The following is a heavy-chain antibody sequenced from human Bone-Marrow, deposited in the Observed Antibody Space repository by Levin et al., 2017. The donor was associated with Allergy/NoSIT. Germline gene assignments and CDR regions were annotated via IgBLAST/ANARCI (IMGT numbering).Heavy chain of an antibody. D-gene: IGHD5-24*01. V-gene: IGHV3-21*06. CDR2: IDSSSTSI. Sequence: ETLSLTCAASGFTFNTYTMNWVRQAPGKGLEWVSSIDSSSTSIYFADSLKGRFTISRDNAKNSLYLQMNRLRVEDTAIYYCARDLWLQSHYWGQGTLVTVSS. CDR1: GFTFNTYT. CDR3: ARDLWLQSHY. J-gene: IGHJ4*02.